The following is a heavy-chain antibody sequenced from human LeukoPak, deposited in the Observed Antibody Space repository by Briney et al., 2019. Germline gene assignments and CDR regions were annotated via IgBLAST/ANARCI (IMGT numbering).Heavy chain of an antibody. J-gene: IGHJ4*02. CDR3: AKDLRSGSYYYFDY. V-gene: IGHV3-9*01. CDR1: GFTFDDYA. D-gene: IGHD1-26*01. CDR2: ISWNSGNI. Sequence: GGSLRLSCAASGFTFDDYAMHWVRQAPGKGLEWVSGISWNSGNIGYADSVKGRFTIYRDNAKNSLYLQMNSLRAEDTALYYCAKDLRSGSYYYFDYWGQGTLVTVAS.